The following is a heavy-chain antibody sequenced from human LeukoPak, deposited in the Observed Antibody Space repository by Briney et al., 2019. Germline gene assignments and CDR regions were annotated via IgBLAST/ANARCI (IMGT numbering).Heavy chain of an antibody. CDR2: IYYRGST. D-gene: IGHD3-16*01. CDR3: ARDRSLGIIDY. CDR1: GGSISSSSDS. J-gene: IGHJ4*02. Sequence: KPSETLSLTCTVSGGSISSSSDSWGWIRQPPGKGLEWIGNIYYRGSTNYNPSLKSRVTMSLDTSKNHFSLKLTSMTAADTAVYYCARDRSLGIIDYWGQGTLVTVSS. V-gene: IGHV4-39*07.